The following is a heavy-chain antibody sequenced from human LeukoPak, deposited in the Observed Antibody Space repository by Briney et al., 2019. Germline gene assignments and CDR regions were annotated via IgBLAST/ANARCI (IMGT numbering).Heavy chain of an antibody. CDR1: GYTFTGYY. Sequence: EASVKVSCKASGYTFTGYYMHWVRQAPGQGLEWMGWINPNSGGTNYAQKFQGRVTMTRDTSISTAYMELSRLRSDDTAVYYCARAIGVASGSYYMDVWGKGTTVTVSS. D-gene: IGHD3-10*01. CDR2: INPNSGGT. J-gene: IGHJ6*03. V-gene: IGHV1-2*02. CDR3: ARAIGVASGSYYMDV.